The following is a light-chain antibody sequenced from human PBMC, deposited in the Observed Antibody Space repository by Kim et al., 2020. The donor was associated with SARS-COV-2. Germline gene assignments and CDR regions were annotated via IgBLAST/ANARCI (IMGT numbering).Light chain of an antibody. J-gene: IGLJ2*01. Sequence: GRRVPVYCSASSPNIGSNYVSRYQPLPGTAPKLLIYSNNQRPSGVPDRFSGSKSGTSASLAISGLRSEDEADYYCAAWDDSLSGVVFGGGTQLTVL. V-gene: IGLV1-47*02. CDR2: SNN. CDR1: SPNIGSNY. CDR3: AAWDDSLSGVV.